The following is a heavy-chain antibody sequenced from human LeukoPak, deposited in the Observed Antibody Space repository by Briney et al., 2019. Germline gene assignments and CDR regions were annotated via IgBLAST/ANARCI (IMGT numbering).Heavy chain of an antibody. CDR3: ARGYYFDY. CDR1: GFTFSSYA. Sequence: GGSLRLSCAASGFTFSSYAMTWVRQAPGKGLEWVSSISTNSHYIYYADSVKGRFTISRDNAKNSLYLQMRSLRAEDTAVYYCARGYYFDYWGQGTLVTVSS. J-gene: IGHJ4*02. V-gene: IGHV3-21*01. CDR2: ISTNSHYI.